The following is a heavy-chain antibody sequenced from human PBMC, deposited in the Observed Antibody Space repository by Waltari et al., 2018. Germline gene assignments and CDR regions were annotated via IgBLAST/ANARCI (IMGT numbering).Heavy chain of an antibody. CDR3: ARTTIVGVAPDMFDS. CDR1: GYTFPSHG. D-gene: IGHD3-3*01. J-gene: IGHJ3*02. CDR2: GNTYNKT. V-gene: IGHV1-18*01. Sequence: QIQLVQSGAEVKRPGASVKLSSKASGYTFPSHGISWVRQTPGQGLEWMGWGNTYNKTNDGQKFQGRVSMTTETSTSTAYMELKTLRSDDTAVYYCARTTIVGVAPDMFDSWGQGTMVTISS.